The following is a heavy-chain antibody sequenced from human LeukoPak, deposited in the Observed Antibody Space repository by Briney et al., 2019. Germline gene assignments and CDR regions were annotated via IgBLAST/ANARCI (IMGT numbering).Heavy chain of an antibody. CDR3: VRGGDILTTPQDYYYYYGMDV. V-gene: IGHV3-30*04. CDR2: ISSEGSKK. J-gene: IGHJ6*04. CDR1: EFTFSSYG. Sequence: GGSLRLSCAASEFTFSSYGMHWVRQAPGKGLEWVAFISSEGSKKYYADSVKGRFTISRDNSKNTLYLQMNSLRAADTAVYYCVRGGDILTTPQDYYYYYGMDVWGKGTTVTVSS. D-gene: IGHD3-9*01.